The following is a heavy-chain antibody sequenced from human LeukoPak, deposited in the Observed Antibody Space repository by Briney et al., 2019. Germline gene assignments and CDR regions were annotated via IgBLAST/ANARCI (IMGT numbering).Heavy chain of an antibody. CDR2: VYYSGAT. CDR3: ARRVAVTGIYCFDH. D-gene: IGHD6-19*01. J-gene: IGHJ4*02. V-gene: IGHV4-59*08. Sequence: SETLSLTCIVSGGSISSHYWSWIRQPPGKGLEWIGYVYYSGATNYNPSLKSRVTISLDTSKNQFSLRLTSVTAADTAVYYCARRVAVTGIYCFDHWGQGTPVTVSS. CDR1: GGSISSHY.